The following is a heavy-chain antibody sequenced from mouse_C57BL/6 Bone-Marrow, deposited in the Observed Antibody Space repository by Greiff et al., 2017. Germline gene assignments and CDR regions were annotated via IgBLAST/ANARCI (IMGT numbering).Heavy chain of an antibody. D-gene: IGHD4-1*02. V-gene: IGHV1-85*01. CDR1: GYTFTSYD. Sequence: VKLQESGPELVKPGASVKLSCKASGYTFTSYDINWVKQRPGQGLEWIGWIYPRDGSTKYNEKFKGKATLTVDTSSSTAYMELHSLTSEDSAVYFCASPTGTGYFDVWGTGTTVTVSS. J-gene: IGHJ1*03. CDR3: ASPTGTGYFDV. CDR2: IYPRDGST.